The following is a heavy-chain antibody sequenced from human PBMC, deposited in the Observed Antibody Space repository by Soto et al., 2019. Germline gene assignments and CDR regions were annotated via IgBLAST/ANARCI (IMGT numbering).Heavy chain of an antibody. CDR3: ARDLQMATIRGGDY. J-gene: IGHJ4*02. D-gene: IGHD5-12*01. V-gene: IGHV3-21*01. CDR2: ITSSSSSSYI. Sequence: EVQLVESGGGLVKPGGSLRLSCAAFGFTFSTYSMNWVRQAPGKGLEWVSSITSSSSSSYIFYADSVKGRFTISRDNAKNSLYLQMNSLRAEGTAVYYCARDLQMATIRGGDYWGQGTLVTVSS. CDR1: GFTFSTYS.